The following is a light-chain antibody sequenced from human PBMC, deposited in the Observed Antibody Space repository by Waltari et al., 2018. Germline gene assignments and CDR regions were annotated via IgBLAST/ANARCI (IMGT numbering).Light chain of an antibody. CDR1: QRINNH. CDR3: EQFDAFPRT. V-gene: IGKV1-9*01. CDR2: SLP. Sequence: IQVTPSQSSLSASVEARVIITCLATQRINNHIAWFQQKPGKAPKLLIYSLPTVQSGVPSSFSGSGSGTDFTLTISTLQPEDFAAYYCEQFDAFPRTSGGGTKVEIK. J-gene: IGKJ4*01.